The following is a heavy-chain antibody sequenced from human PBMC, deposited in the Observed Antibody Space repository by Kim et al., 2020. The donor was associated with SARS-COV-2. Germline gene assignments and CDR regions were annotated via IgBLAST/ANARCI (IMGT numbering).Heavy chain of an antibody. CDR2: IRSKANSYAT. V-gene: IGHV3-73*01. J-gene: IGHJ5*02. CDR1: GFTFSGSA. Sequence: GGSLRLSCAASGFTFSGSAMHWVRQASGKGLEWVGRIRSKANSYATAYAASVKGRFTISRDDSKNTAYLQMNSLKTEDTAVYYCTRLKVTTAHGYNWFDPWGQGTLVTVSS. D-gene: IGHD4-17*01. CDR3: TRLKVTTAHGYNWFDP.